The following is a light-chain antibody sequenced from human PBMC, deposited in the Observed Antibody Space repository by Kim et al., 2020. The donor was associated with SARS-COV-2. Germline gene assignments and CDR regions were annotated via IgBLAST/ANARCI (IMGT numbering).Light chain of an antibody. V-gene: IGLV3-19*01. Sequence: SSELTQDPAVSVALGQTVRITCQGDSLRSYYATWYKQKPGQAPILVIYGKNNRPSGIPDRFSGSSSGNTASLTITGTQAGDEADYYCNSRDSNDNVVFGGGTQLTVL. CDR2: GKN. CDR3: NSRDSNDNVV. CDR1: SLRSYY. J-gene: IGLJ2*01.